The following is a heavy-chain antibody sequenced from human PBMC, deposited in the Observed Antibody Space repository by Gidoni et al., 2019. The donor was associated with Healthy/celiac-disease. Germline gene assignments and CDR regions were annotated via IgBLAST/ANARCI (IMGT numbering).Heavy chain of an antibody. J-gene: IGHJ4*02. CDR1: GYSISSGYY. CDR2: IYHSGST. Sequence: QVQLQESGPGLVKPSETLSLTCTVSGYSISSGYYWGWVRQPPGKGLEWIGSIYHSGSTYYTPSLKSRVTISVDTSKNQFSLKLSSVTAADTAVYYCARGSGTTVTTHFDYWGQGTLVTVSS. V-gene: IGHV4-38-2*02. CDR3: ARGSGTTVTTHFDY. D-gene: IGHD4-17*01.